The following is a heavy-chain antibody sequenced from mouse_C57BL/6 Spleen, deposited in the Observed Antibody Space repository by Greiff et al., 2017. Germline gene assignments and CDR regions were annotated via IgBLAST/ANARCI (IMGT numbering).Heavy chain of an antibody. Sequence: VQLQQSGAELARPGASVKMSCKASGYTFTSYTMHWVKQRPGQGLEWIGYITPSSGYTKYNQKFKDKATLTADKSSSTAYMQLSSLTSEDSAVYYCARLETGTRYFDVWGTGTTVTVSS. D-gene: IGHD4-1*01. V-gene: IGHV1-4*01. CDR2: ITPSSGYT. J-gene: IGHJ1*03. CDR1: GYTFTSYT. CDR3: ARLETGTRYFDV.